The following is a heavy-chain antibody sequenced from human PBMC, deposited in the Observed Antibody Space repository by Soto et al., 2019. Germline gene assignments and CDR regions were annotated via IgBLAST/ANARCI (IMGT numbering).Heavy chain of an antibody. J-gene: IGHJ5*02. CDR2: IIPILGIA. D-gene: IGHD2-15*01. Sequence: QVQLVQSGAEVKKPGSSVKVACKASGGSFSSYTISWVRQAPGQGREWMGRIIPILGIANYAQKFQGRVTITADKSTSTAYMELSSLRSEDTAVYYCARSRYCSGGSCYVGQNWFDPWGQGTLVTVSS. CDR1: GGSFSSYT. CDR3: ARSRYCSGGSCYVGQNWFDP. V-gene: IGHV1-69*02.